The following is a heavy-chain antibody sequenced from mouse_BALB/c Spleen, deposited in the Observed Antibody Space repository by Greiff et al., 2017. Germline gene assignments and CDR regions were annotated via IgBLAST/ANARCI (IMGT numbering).Heavy chain of an antibody. D-gene: IGHD2-10*01. V-gene: IGHV1-20*02. J-gene: IGHJ4*01. CDR3: ARGSYRRAMDY. CDR1: GYSFTGYF. CDR2: INPYNGDT. Sequence: VQLQQSGPELVKPGASVKISCKASGYSFTGYFMNWVMQSHGKSLERIGRINPYNGDTFYNQKFKGKATLTVDKSSSTAHMELRSLASEDSAVYYCARGSYRRAMDYWGQGTSVTVSS.